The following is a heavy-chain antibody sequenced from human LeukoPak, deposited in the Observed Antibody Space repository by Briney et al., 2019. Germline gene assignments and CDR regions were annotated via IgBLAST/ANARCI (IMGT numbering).Heavy chain of an antibody. D-gene: IGHD2-15*01. CDR1: GYTFTSYY. CDR2: INPSGGST. J-gene: IGHJ4*02. CDR3: ARDFPGYCSGGSCYSAFDY. V-gene: IGHV1-46*01. Sequence: ASVTVCCKASGYTFTSYYMHWVRQAPGQGLEWMGIINPSGGSTSYAQKFQGRVTMTRDTSTSTVYMELSSLRSEDTAVYYCARDFPGYCSGGSCYSAFDYWGQGTLVTVSS.